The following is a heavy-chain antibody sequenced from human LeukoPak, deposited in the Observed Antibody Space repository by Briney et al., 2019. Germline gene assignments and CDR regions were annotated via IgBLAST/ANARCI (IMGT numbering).Heavy chain of an antibody. CDR2: IYHSGST. D-gene: IGHD2-15*01. Sequence: SETLSLTCTASGGSISSGSYYWSWIRQHPAKGLEWIGYIYHSGSTFYNPSLKSRVNLSIDPSENQFSLNLSSVTAADTAVYYCARGGFSGYVSLFAFWGQGTLVSVSS. CDR1: GGSISSGSYY. CDR3: ARGGFSGYVSLFAF. J-gene: IGHJ4*02. V-gene: IGHV4-31*03.